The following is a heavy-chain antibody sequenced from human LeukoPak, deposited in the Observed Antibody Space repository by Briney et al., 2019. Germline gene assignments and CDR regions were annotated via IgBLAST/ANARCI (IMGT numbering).Heavy chain of an antibody. CDR2: ISYDETNK. Sequence: GGSLRLSCAASGFTFSDYYMSWVRQAPGKGLEWVAVISYDETNKYYEDSVKGRFTISRDSSKNTLYLQMSSLRAEDTAVYYCARGRGYSQSNWVDPWGQGTMVTVSA. CDR1: GFTFSDYY. D-gene: IGHD5-18*01. V-gene: IGHV3-30*14. CDR3: ARGRGYSQSNWVDP. J-gene: IGHJ5*02.